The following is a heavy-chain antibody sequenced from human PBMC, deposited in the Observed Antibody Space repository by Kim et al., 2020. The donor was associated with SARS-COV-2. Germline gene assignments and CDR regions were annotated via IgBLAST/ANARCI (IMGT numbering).Heavy chain of an antibody. CDR2: IHYTGST. D-gene: IGHD6-13*01. Sequence: SETLSLTCTVSGDSISSSSYNWGWIRQPPGKGLEWLGTIHYTGSTYYNPSLKSRVTISVDTSKSQFSLKLSSVTAADTAGYYCTRRRVSSTRGDYWGHG. J-gene: IGHJ4*01. V-gene: IGHV4-39*01. CDR3: TRRRVSSTRGDY. CDR1: GDSISSSSYN.